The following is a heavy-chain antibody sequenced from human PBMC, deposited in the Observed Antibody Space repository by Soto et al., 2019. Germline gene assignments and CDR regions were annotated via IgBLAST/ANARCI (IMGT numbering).Heavy chain of an antibody. J-gene: IGHJ4*01. CDR3: DGGRAWEQHFDY. V-gene: IGHV4-30-4*08. D-gene: IGHD1-26*01. CDR2: IYYSGST. Sequence: WIRISQPPGKGLEWIGYIYYSGSTYYNPSLKSRITMSADTSKNQLSLNLSSVTAADTVIYYGDGGRAWEQHFDYW.